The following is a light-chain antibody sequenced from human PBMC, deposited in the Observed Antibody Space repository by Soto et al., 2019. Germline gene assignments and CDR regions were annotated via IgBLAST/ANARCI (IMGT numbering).Light chain of an antibody. CDR2: GAS. CDR1: QSVSGSY. Sequence: IVLTQSPGTLSLSPGERATLSCRASQSVSGSYLAWHQQKPGQAPRLLIYGASSRATGIPDRFTGSGSGTDFTLTISRLEPGDFAVYYCQHFGGATFTFGQGTRLEIK. V-gene: IGKV3-20*01. CDR3: QHFGGATFT. J-gene: IGKJ5*01.